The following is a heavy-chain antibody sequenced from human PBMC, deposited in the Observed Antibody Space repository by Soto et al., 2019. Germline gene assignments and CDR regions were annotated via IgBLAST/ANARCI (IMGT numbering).Heavy chain of an antibody. Sequence: SVKVYCKSSGGTFSSYAISWVLQAPGQGLEWMGGIIPIFGTANYAQKFQGRVTITADESTSTAYMELSSLRSEDTAVYYCARDRDMIVVVNAFDIWGQGTMVTVSS. CDR1: GGTFSSYA. J-gene: IGHJ3*02. CDR2: IIPIFGTA. CDR3: ARDRDMIVVVNAFDI. D-gene: IGHD3-22*01. V-gene: IGHV1-69*13.